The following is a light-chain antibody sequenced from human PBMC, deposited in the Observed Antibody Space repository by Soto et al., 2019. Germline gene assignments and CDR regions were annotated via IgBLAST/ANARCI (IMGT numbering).Light chain of an antibody. V-gene: IGKV3-20*01. CDR1: QSVTSSY. CDR3: QRYGSSPMT. J-gene: IGKJ5*01. CDR2: GAY. Sequence: EIVWTQSPGTLSLSPGESATLSCRASQSVTSSYLAWYQQKPGQAPRLLIYGAYSRAAGIQDRFSGSGSGTDFTLTIRRLEPSDFAVYYCQRYGSSPMTFGQGTRLEI.